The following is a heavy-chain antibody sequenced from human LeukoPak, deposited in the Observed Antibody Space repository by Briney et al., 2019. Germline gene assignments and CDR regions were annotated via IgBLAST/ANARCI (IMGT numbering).Heavy chain of an antibody. D-gene: IGHD2-21*01. V-gene: IGHV1-69*04. J-gene: IGHJ4*02. CDR1: GGTFSSYA. CDR3: VRRPRDSYDY. CDR2: IIPILGIA. Sequence: SVKVSCKASGGTFSSYAISWVRQAPGQGLEWMGRIIPILGIANYAQKFQGRVTITADKSTSTAYMELSSLRSEDTAVYYCVRRPRDSYDYWGQGTLVTVSS.